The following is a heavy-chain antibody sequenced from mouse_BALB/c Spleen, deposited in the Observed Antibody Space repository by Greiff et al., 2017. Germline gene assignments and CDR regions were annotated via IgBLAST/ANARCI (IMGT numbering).Heavy chain of an antibody. CDR1: GYTFSSYW. CDR2: ILPGSGST. CDR3: ARRGYYGWFAY. J-gene: IGHJ3*01. Sequence: VQGVESGAELMKPGASVKISCKATGYTFSSYWIEWVKQRPGHGLEWIGEILPGSGSTNYNEKFKGKATFTADTSSNTAYMQLSSLTSEDSAVYYCARRGYYGWFAYWGQGTLVTVSA. D-gene: IGHD1-1*01. V-gene: IGHV1-9*01.